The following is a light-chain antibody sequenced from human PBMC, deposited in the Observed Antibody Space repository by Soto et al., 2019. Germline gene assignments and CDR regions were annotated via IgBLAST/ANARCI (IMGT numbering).Light chain of an antibody. V-gene: IGLV1-40*01. Sequence: QSVLTQPPSVSGPPGQNVTTSCTGCRSKIGAGYDVHWCQHRPGTAPGLLIFGNTNRPAGVPDRFSGAKSGTSASLAITGLQAEDEGDYYCQSYDSSMSASYVFGTGTKVTVL. CDR2: GNT. CDR1: RSKIGAGYD. J-gene: IGLJ1*01. CDR3: QSYDSSMSASYV.